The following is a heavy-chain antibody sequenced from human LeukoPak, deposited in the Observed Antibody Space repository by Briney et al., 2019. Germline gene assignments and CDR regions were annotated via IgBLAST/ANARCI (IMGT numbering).Heavy chain of an antibody. CDR1: GGSISSYY. CDR2: IYYSGTT. Sequence: SETLSLTCTVSGGSISSYYWNWIRQPPGKGLEWLGYIYYSGTTNYNPSLKSRVSMSVDTSKNQFSLKLSSVTAADTAVYYCARGDEYCSGGSCYSPYYYMDVWGKGTTVTISS. D-gene: IGHD2-15*01. J-gene: IGHJ6*03. CDR3: ARGDEYCSGGSCYSPYYYMDV. V-gene: IGHV4-59*01.